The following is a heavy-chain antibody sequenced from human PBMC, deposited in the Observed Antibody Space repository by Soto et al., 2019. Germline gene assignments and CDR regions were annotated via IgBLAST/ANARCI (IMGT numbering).Heavy chain of an antibody. D-gene: IGHD2-15*01. Sequence: ASVKVSCKVSGYTLTELSMHWVRQAPGKGLEWMGGFNPEDGETIYAQKFQGRVTMTEDTSTDTAYMGLSSLRSEDTAVYYCATDSNCSGGSCYYFDYWGQGTLVTVSS. CDR3: ATDSNCSGGSCYYFDY. CDR2: FNPEDGET. CDR1: GYTLTELS. J-gene: IGHJ4*02. V-gene: IGHV1-24*01.